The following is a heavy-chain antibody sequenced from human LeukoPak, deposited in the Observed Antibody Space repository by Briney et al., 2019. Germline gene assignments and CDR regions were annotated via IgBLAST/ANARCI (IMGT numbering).Heavy chain of an antibody. V-gene: IGHV3-43*02. J-gene: IGHJ4*02. CDR3: ATTLTRDSSGSYGALDY. CDR2: VSGDGDTT. D-gene: IGHD6-19*01. Sequence: GGSLRLSCAASGFHFRDFSMHWVRQVPGKGLEWVSLVSGDGDTTHYADSVKGRFTISRDNGKNSLYLQLNSLRVEDTAVYYCATTLTRDSSGSYGALDYWGQGALVTVSS. CDR1: GFHFRDFS.